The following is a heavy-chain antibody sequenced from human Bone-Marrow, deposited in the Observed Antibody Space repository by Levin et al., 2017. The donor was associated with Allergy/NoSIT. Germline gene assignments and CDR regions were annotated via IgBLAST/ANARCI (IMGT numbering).Heavy chain of an antibody. J-gene: IGHJ6*02. D-gene: IGHD3-3*01. CDR3: ARQKNYDSWSGPSSRQNGMDV. CDR2: IYPGDSDT. Sequence: GESLKISCQASGFRLTSYWIGWVRQMPGKGLEWMGIIYPGDSDTRYSPSFHGRVTFSADWSINTAYLQWSSLKASDSAIYYCARQKNYDSWSGPSSRQNGMDVWGQGTTVTVSS. CDR1: GFRLTSYW. V-gene: IGHV5-51*01.